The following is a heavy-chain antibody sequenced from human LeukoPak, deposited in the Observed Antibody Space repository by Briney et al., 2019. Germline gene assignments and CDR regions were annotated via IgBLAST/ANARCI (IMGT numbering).Heavy chain of an antibody. Sequence: PGGSLRLSCTASGFTFSCCDMQWVRQAPGKGLEWVALIRSEGSNEYYADSVKGRFTISRDNAKNSLYLQMNSLRAEDTAVYYCARVMDYGDYFDYWGQGTLVTVSS. CDR1: GFTFSCCD. V-gene: IGHV3-30*02. CDR2: IRSEGSNE. CDR3: ARVMDYGDYFDY. D-gene: IGHD4-17*01. J-gene: IGHJ4*02.